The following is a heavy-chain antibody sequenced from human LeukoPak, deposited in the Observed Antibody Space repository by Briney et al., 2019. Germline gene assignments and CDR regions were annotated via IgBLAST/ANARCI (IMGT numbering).Heavy chain of an antibody. V-gene: IGHV1-18*01. CDR2: ISAYNGNT. CDR1: GYTFTSYG. Sequence: APVKVSCKASGYTFTSYGISWVRQAPGQGLEWMGWISAYNGNTNYAQKLQGRVTMTTDTSTSTAYMELRSLRSDDTAVYYCARDFWSGYYYYYYYGMDVWGQGTTVTVSS. CDR3: ARDFWSGYYYYYYYGMDV. J-gene: IGHJ6*02. D-gene: IGHD3-3*01.